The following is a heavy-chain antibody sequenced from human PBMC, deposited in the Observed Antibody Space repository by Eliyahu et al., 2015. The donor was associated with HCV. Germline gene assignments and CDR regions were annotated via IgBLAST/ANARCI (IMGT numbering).Heavy chain of an antibody. Sequence: QLQLQESGPGLVKPSETLSLTCSVSGGSISGSSYYWAWIRQSPGKGLEWSSRMYYSGTTYYNPSLISRVTISADTSKNQFFLNLTSVTAADTGLYYCARPRTTVTDRDAINIWGQGTLVTVSS. CDR1: GGSISGSSYY. V-gene: IGHV4-39*01. D-gene: IGHD4-17*01. J-gene: IGHJ3*02. CDR3: ARPRTTVTDRDAINI. CDR2: MYYSGTT.